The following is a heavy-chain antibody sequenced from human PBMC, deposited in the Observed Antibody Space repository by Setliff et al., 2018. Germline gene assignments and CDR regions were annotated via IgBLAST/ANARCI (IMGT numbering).Heavy chain of an antibody. V-gene: IGHV4-4*07. Sequence: SETLSLTCTVSGGSISSYYWSWIRQPAGKGLEWIGHIYIGGSANYNPSLKSRVTMFVDTSKNKFSLMLYSVTAADTAIYYCARYDSSGYSENYYFDYWGQGTLVTVSS. D-gene: IGHD3-22*01. CDR1: GGSISSYY. J-gene: IGHJ4*02. CDR3: ARYDSSGYSENYYFDY. CDR2: IYIGGSA.